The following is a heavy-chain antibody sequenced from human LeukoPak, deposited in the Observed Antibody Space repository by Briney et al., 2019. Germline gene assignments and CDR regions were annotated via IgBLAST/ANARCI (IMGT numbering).Heavy chain of an antibody. CDR3: ARGLGYCRSTSCYNRGDIDY. J-gene: IGHJ4*02. D-gene: IGHD2-2*02. V-gene: IGHV4-59*01. Sequence: PSETLSLTCTVSGDSINTYYWSWIRQPPGKGLEWIGYMYYSGSTNYNPSLKSRVTISVDTSKNQFSLKLSSETAADTAVYYCARGLGYCRSTSCYNRGDIDYWGQGTLVTVSS. CDR1: GDSINTYY. CDR2: MYYSGST.